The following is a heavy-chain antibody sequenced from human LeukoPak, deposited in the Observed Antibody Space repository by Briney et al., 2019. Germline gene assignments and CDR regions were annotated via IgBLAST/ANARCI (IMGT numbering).Heavy chain of an antibody. D-gene: IGHD6-13*01. CDR1: GGSLRSSSYY. Sequence: KPSETPFLTRTFPGGSLRSSSYYWGWVRPPPGKGLGWIGGIYYSGNTYYNPSLKSRVTVSVDTSKNQFSLKLNSVTAADTAVYYCARLPSSSWLNWFDPWGQGTLVTVSS. V-gene: IGHV4-39*01. J-gene: IGHJ5*02. CDR2: IYYSGNT. CDR3: ARLPSSSWLNWFDP.